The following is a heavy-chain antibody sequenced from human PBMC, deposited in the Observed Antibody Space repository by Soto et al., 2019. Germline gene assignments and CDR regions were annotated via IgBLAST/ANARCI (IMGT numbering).Heavy chain of an antibody. V-gene: IGHV3-30-3*01. CDR2: ISYDGSNK. Sequence: PGGSLRLSCAASGFTFSSYAMHWVRQAPGKGLEWVAVISYDGSNKYYADSVKGRFTISRDNSKNTLYLQMNSLRAEDTAVYYCARGLRSITMIVVVSGAFDIWGQGTMVTVSS. J-gene: IGHJ3*02. CDR3: ARGLRSITMIVVVSGAFDI. D-gene: IGHD3-22*01. CDR1: GFTFSSYA.